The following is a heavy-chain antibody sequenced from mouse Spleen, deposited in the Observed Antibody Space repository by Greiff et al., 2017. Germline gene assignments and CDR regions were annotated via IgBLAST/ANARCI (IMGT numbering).Heavy chain of an antibody. D-gene: IGHD1-1*01. J-gene: IGHJ4*01. Sequence: EVMLVESGGGLVKPGGSLKLSCAASGFTFSDYGMHWVRQAPEKGLEWVAYISSGSSTIYYADTVKGRFTISRDNAKNTLFLQMTSLRSEDTAMYYCARNYYGTAMDYWGQGTSVTVSS. CDR1: GFTFSDYG. CDR3: ARNYYGTAMDY. V-gene: IGHV5-17*01. CDR2: ISSGSSTI.